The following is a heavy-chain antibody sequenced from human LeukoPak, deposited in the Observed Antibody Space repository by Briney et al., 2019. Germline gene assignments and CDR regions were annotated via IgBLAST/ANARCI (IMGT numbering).Heavy chain of an antibody. J-gene: IGHJ3*02. CDR3: AKGGYYLGDAFDI. D-gene: IGHD3-22*01. CDR2: ISGSGGST. Sequence: GGSLRLSCAASGLTFSSYAMSWVRQAPGKGLEWVSAISGSGGSTYCADSVKGRFTISRDNSKNTLYLQMNSLRAEDTAVYYCAKGGYYLGDAFDIWGQGTMVTVSS. CDR1: GLTFSSYA. V-gene: IGHV3-23*01.